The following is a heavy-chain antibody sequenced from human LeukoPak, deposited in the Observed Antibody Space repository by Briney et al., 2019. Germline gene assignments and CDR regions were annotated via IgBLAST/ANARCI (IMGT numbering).Heavy chain of an antibody. CDR2: IYYSGST. V-gene: IGHV4-59*01. Sequence: SETLSLTCTVSGGSISSYYWSWIRQPPGKGLEWIGYIYYSGSTNSNPSLKSRVTISVDTSKNQFSLKLSSVTAADTAVYYCARRARYCSSTSRTWGCGYYYYGMDVWGQGTTVTVSS. CDR1: GGSISSYY. CDR3: ARRARYCSSTSRTWGCGYYYYGMDV. D-gene: IGHD2-2*01. J-gene: IGHJ6*02.